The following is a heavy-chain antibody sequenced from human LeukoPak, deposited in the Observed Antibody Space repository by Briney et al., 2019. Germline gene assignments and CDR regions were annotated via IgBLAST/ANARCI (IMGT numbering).Heavy chain of an antibody. CDR3: ARVARYDFWSGYYLNFDY. D-gene: IGHD3-3*01. Sequence: PSETLSLTCTVSGGSISSYYWSWIRQPPGKGLEWIGYIYYSGSTNYNPSLKSRVTILVDTSKNQFSLKLSSVTAADTAVYYCARVARYDFWSGYYLNFDYWGQGTLVTVSS. CDR1: GGSISSYY. V-gene: IGHV4-59*01. J-gene: IGHJ4*02. CDR2: IYYSGST.